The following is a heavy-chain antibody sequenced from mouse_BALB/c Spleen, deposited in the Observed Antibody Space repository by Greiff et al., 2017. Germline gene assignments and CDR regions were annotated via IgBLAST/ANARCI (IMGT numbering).Heavy chain of an antibody. CDR2: ISDGGSYT. J-gene: IGHJ4*01. V-gene: IGHV5-4*02. CDR3: ARSYYGFAMDY. D-gene: IGHD2-10*01. Sequence: EVKLVESGGGLVKPGGSLKLSCAASGFTFSDYYMYWVRQTPEKRLEWVATISDGGSYTYYPDSVKGRFTISRDNAKNNLYLQMSSLKSEDTAMYYCARSYYGFAMDYWGQGTSVTVSS. CDR1: GFTFSDYY.